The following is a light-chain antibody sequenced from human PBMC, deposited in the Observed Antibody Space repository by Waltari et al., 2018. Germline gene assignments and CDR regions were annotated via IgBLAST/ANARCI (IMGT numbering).Light chain of an antibody. J-gene: IGKJ3*01. CDR2: GAS. V-gene: IGKV3-20*01. CDR1: QSVNNY. CDR3: QQYSSSPLT. Sequence: EIVLTQSPGTLSLSPGERATLSCRASQSVNNYLAWFQQKPGQAPRLLIHGASSRATGIPDRISGSGSGTDFTLTISGLEPQDFAVYYCQQYSSSPLTVGPGTKVDIK.